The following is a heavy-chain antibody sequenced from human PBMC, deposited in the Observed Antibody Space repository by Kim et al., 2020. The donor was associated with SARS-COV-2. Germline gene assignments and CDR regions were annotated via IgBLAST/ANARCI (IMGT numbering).Heavy chain of an antibody. CDR1: GFTFSDYY. Sequence: GGSLRLSCAASGFTFSDYYMSWIRQAPGKGLEWVSYISSSSSYTNYADSVKGRFTISRDNAKNSLYLQMNSLRAEDTAVYYCARDRGQWLLNYYFDYWGQGTLVTVSS. D-gene: IGHD5-12*01. J-gene: IGHJ4*02. CDR2: ISSSSSYT. CDR3: ARDRGQWLLNYYFDY. V-gene: IGHV3-11*05.